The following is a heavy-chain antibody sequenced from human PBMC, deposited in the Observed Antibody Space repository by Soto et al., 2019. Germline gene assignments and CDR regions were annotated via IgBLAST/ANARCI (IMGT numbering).Heavy chain of an antibody. J-gene: IGHJ6*02. V-gene: IGHV3-33*01. Sequence: GGSLRLSCAASGFTFSSYGMHWVRQAPGKGLEWVAVIWYDGSNKYYADSVKGRFTISRDNSKNTLYLQMNSLRAEDTAVYYCAGEFGVVTNARNLPTLDVWGQGTTVTVSS. CDR1: GFTFSSYG. CDR3: AGEFGVVTNARNLPTLDV. CDR2: IWYDGSNK. D-gene: IGHD3-3*01.